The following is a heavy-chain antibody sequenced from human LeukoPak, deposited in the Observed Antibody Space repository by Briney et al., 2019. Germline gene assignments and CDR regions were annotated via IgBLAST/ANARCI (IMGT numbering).Heavy chain of an antibody. CDR2: IYTSGST. CDR3: ARGYNWGSPTRNFYYLDV. D-gene: IGHD7-27*01. V-gene: IGHV4-4*07. CDR1: GGSISSYY. Sequence: PSETLSLTCTVSGGSISSYYWSWIRQPAGKGLEWAGRIYTSGSTNYNPSLKSRVTMSVDTPKNQFSLKLRSVTAADTAVYYCARGYNWGSPTRNFYYLDVWGKGTTVTVSS. J-gene: IGHJ6*03.